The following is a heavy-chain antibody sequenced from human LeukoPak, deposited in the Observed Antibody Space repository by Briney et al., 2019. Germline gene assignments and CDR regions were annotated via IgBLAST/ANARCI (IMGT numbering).Heavy chain of an antibody. V-gene: IGHV4-34*01. D-gene: IGHD3-10*01. CDR2: INHSGST. CDR1: GGSFSGYY. CDR3: ARARFGSHTPIFL. J-gene: IGHJ4*02. Sequence: SETLSLTCAAYGGSFSGYYWSWIRQPPGKGLEWIGEINHSGSTNYNPSLKSRVTISVDTSKNQFSLKLSSVTAADTAVYYCARARFGSHTPIFLWGQGTLVTVSS.